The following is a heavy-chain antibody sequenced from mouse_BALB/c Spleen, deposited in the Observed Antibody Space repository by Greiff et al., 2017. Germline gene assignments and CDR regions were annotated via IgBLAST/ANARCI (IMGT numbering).Heavy chain of an antibody. V-gene: IGHV1-9*01. J-gene: IGHJ3*01. CDR2: ILPGSGST. CDR1: GYTFSSYW. CDR3: AKNPITTVVEGWFAY. Sequence: VQLQQSGAELMKPGASVKISCKATGYTFSSYWIEWVKQRPGHGLEWIGEILPGSGSTNYNEKFKGKATFTADTSSNTAYMQLSSLTSEDSAVYYCAKNPITTVVEGWFAYWGQGTLVTVSA. D-gene: IGHD1-1*01.